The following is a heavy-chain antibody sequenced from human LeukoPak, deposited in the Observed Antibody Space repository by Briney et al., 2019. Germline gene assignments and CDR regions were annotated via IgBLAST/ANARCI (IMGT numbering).Heavy chain of an antibody. J-gene: IGHJ6*02. CDR1: GYTFTIYG. CDR2: ISVYKGIT. CDR3: AREAHAVVSRAIIYYYYGMDV. Sequence: GASVKVSSKASGYTFTIYGISSVRQGPGQGLEWRGWISVYKGITNYAQKVQDRVTMTTEPSTSTASMELRSLRSHDTAIYYCAREAHAVVSRAIIYYYYGMDVWGQGTTVTVSS. V-gene: IGHV1-18*01. D-gene: IGHD2-15*01.